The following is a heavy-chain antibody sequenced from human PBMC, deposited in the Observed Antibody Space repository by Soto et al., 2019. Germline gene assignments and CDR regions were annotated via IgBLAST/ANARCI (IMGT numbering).Heavy chain of an antibody. CDR3: TRDQNEDEMGATQDS. CDR2: INNDGSST. CDR1: GFILGNYW. D-gene: IGHD1-26*01. V-gene: IGHV3-74*01. Sequence: PGGSLRLSCAASGFILGNYWMHWFRQAPGKGLVWLSRINNDGSSTWYAESVTGRFTISRDNAKNTLYLQMNSLRVEDTAVYYCTRDQNEDEMGATQDSWGQGT. J-gene: IGHJ5*01.